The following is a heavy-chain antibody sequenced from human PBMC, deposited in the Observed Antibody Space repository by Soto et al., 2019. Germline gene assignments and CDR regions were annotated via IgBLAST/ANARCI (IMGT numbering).Heavy chain of an antibody. Sequence: PGGSIRLSCAACGFSLNSSGMSWFRQAPGKGLEWVANIKQDGSEKYYVDSVKGRFTISRDNAKNSLYLQMNSLRAEDTAVYYCARVPRLHYYYGMDVWGQGTTVTVSS. V-gene: IGHV3-7*03. D-gene: IGHD5-12*01. CDR2: IKQDGSEK. CDR1: GFSLNSSG. CDR3: ARVPRLHYYYGMDV. J-gene: IGHJ6*02.